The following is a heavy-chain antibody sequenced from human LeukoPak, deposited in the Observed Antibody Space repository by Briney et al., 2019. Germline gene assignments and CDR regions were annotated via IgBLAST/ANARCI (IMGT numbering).Heavy chain of an antibody. D-gene: IGHD3-22*01. CDR3: ARGELSYSYDRTGSNYFDC. Sequence: SETLSLTCTVSGDSVGSVSSGTFSWSWIRQPPGKGLEWIGYIYYSGSSNYNPSLKSRVTISVASSKNQFSLKLSSVTAADTAVYYCARGELSYSYDRTGSNYFDCWGQGTLVTVSS. CDR2: IYYSGSS. J-gene: IGHJ4*02. CDR1: GDSVGSVSSGTFS. V-gene: IGHV4-61*01.